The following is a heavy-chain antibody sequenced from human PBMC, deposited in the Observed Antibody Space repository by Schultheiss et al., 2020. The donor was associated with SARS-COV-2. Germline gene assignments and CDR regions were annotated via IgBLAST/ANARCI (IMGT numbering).Heavy chain of an antibody. CDR3: ARDFSGYDILTAMDI. J-gene: IGHJ6*03. CDR2: INSSSSTI. Sequence: GESLKISCAASGFTFSSYSMNWVRQAPGKGLEWVSYINSSSSTIYYADSVKGRFTISRDNAKNSLYLQMNSLRAEDTAVYYCARDFSGYDILTAMDIWGKGTTVTVSS. D-gene: IGHD3-9*01. V-gene: IGHV3-48*04. CDR1: GFTFSSYS.